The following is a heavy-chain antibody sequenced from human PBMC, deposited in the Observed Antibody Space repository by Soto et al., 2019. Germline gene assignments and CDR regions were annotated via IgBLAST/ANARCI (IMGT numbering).Heavy chain of an antibody. CDR2: IIPILGTA. J-gene: IGHJ6*03. V-gene: IGHV1-69*08. D-gene: IGHD2-2*01. CDR1: GGTFSSYT. Sequence: QVQLVQSGAEVKKPGSSGKVSCKASGGTFSSYTITWVRQAPGQGLEWMGRIIPILGTANYAQKFQGRVTITADKSTSTAYMELSSLRSEDTAVYYCACGRIPALPLYYMDVWGKVTTVNVSS. CDR3: ACGRIPALPLYYMDV.